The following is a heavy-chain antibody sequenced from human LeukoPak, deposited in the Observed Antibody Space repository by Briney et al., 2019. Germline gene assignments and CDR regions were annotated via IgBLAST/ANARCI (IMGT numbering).Heavy chain of an antibody. D-gene: IGHD3-10*01. CDR2: IDHSGST. CDR3: ARGLYGSGSYYYYYYYMDV. Sequence: PSETLSLTCAVYGGSFSGYYWTWIRQSPGKGLEWIGEIDHSGSTNFNPSLKSRVTISIDTSKNQFSLKLTSVTAADTAVYYCARGLYGSGSYYYYYYYMDVWGKGTTVTVSS. CDR1: GGSFSGYY. J-gene: IGHJ6*03. V-gene: IGHV4-34*01.